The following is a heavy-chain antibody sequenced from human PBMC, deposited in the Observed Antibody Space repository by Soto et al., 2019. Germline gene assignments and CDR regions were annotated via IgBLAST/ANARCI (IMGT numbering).Heavy chain of an antibody. CDR2: IYSGGST. V-gene: IGHV3-53*01. Sequence: PGGSLRLSCAASGFTVSSNYMSWVRPAPGKGLEWVSVIYSGGSTYYADSVKGRFTISRDNSKNTLYLQMNSLRAEDTAVYYCARDCSGGSCYYYYGMDVWGQGTTVTVSS. CDR3: ARDCSGGSCYYYYGMDV. CDR1: GFTVSSNY. J-gene: IGHJ6*02. D-gene: IGHD2-15*01.